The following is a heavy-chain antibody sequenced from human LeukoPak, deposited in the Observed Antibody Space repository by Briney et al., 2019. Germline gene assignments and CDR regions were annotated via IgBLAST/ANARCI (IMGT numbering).Heavy chain of an antibody. Sequence: PGGSLRLSCAASGFTFSSYWMNWVRQAPGKGLEWVANIKQDGSEKYYVDSVKGRFTISRDNAKNSLYLQMNSLRAEDTAVYYCAKGNSSSWAFDYWGQGTLVTVSS. J-gene: IGHJ4*02. D-gene: IGHD6-13*01. CDR2: IKQDGSEK. CDR1: GFTFSSYW. V-gene: IGHV3-7*03. CDR3: AKGNSSSWAFDY.